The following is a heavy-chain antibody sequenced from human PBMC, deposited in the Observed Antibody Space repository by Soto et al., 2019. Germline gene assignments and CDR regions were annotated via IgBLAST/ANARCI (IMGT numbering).Heavy chain of an antibody. J-gene: IGHJ6*02. CDR1: GYTFTGYY. V-gene: IGHV1-2*02. D-gene: IGHD5-12*01. CDR3: ASRTRGYSGYMVYYYYYGMDV. Sequence: ASVKVSCKASGYTFTGYYMHWVRQAPGQGLEWMGWINPNSGGTNYAQKFQGRVTMTRDTSISTAYMELSRLRSDDTAVYYCASRTRGYSGYMVYYYYYGMDVWGQGTTVTVSS. CDR2: INPNSGGT.